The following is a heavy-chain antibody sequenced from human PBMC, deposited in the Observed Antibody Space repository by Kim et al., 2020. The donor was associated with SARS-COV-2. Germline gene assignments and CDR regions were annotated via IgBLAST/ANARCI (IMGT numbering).Heavy chain of an antibody. CDR2: TYYRSKWYN. CDR3: ARAHIPAGYCSSTSCYTGEATKNFDY. D-gene: IGHD2-2*02. J-gene: IGHJ4*02. V-gene: IGHV6-1*01. Sequence: SQTLSLTCAISGDSVSSNSAAWNWIRQSPSRGLEWLGRTYYRSKWYNDYAVSVKSRITINPDTSKNQFSLQLNSVTPEDTAVYYCARAHIPAGYCSSTSCYTGEATKNFDYWGQGTLVTVSS. CDR1: GDSVSSNSAA.